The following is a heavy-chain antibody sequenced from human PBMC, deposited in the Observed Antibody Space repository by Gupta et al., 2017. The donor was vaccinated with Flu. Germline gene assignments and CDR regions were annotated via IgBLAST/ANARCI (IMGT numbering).Heavy chain of an antibody. CDR3: ARSIVTYCGGDCCSTYYYYGMDV. D-gene: IGHD2-21*02. V-gene: IGHV1-2*02. CDR1: GCTFNDYH. J-gene: IGHJ6*02. CDR2: INPDSGAT. Sequence: QVQLLQSGAAVRTPGASVTVSCSASGCTFNDYHWLRLRQGPGQGLEWMGWINPDSGATNYAQNFQVRVTMTRDTSINTAYMELSTLKSDDTATYYCARSIVTYCGGDCCSTYYYYGMDVWGQGTTVTVSS.